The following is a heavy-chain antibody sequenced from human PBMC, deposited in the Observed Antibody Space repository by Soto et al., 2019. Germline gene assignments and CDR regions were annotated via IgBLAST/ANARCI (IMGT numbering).Heavy chain of an antibody. V-gene: IGHV1-69*12. D-gene: IGHD3-3*01. CDR2: IVPMFGTA. CDR1: GGTFGNSA. Sequence: QVQLVQSGAEVKKPGSSVNVSCKTSGGTFGNSAVTWVRQAPGQGLEGLGGIVPMFGTANYAQKFQGRVTITAVESTITAYMELNSLKTDDTAVYYCARDGDPQSAFWSGPLGGGRFDPWGQGTLVTVSS. J-gene: IGHJ5*02. CDR3: ARDGDPQSAFWSGPLGGGRFDP.